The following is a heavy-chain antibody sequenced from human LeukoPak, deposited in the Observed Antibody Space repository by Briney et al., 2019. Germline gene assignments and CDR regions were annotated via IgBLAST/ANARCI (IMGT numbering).Heavy chain of an antibody. D-gene: IGHD6-19*01. Sequence: TASETLSLTCSVPGGSIGGYSWTWVRQPPGKRLEYIGYISYTGITYYNPSLMSRVTISVATSKNQFSLKLASVTAADTAVYYCARRLYSSGWSYWFDPWGQGTLVTVSS. V-gene: IGHV4-59*01. CDR3: ARRLYSSGWSYWFDP. CDR1: GGSIGGYS. CDR2: ISYTGIT. J-gene: IGHJ5*02.